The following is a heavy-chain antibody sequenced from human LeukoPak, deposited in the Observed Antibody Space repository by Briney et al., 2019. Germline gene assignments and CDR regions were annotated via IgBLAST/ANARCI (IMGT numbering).Heavy chain of an antibody. CDR2: INSEGSST. J-gene: IGHJ5*02. CDR3: ARERIRLWAGWFDP. D-gene: IGHD5-18*01. Sequence: GSLLLSCAASGFTFSSYWMHWVRQAPGKGLMWVSRINSEGSSTSYADSVKGRFTISRDNAKNSLYLQMNSLRAEDTAVYYCARERIRLWAGWFDPWGQGTLVTVSS. CDR1: GFTFSSYW. V-gene: IGHV3-74*01.